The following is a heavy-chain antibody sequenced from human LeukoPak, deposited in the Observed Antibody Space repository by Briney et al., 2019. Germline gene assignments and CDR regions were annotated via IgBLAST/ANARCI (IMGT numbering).Heavy chain of an antibody. V-gene: IGHV4-59*08. CDR1: GGSISSYY. Sequence: SETLSLTCTVSGGSISSYYWSWIRQPPGKGLEWIGYIYYSGSTNYNPSLKSRVTISVDTSKNQFSLKLSSVTAADTAVYYCARQLLGVDIALLDIWGQGTMVTVSS. CDR2: IYYSGST. D-gene: IGHD5-12*01. J-gene: IGHJ3*02. CDR3: ARQLLGVDIALLDI.